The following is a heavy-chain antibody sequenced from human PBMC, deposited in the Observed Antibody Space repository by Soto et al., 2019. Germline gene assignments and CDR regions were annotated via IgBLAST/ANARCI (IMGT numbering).Heavy chain of an antibody. Sequence: QVQLVQSGAEVKKPGSSVKVSCKASGGTFSSYAISWVRQAPGQGLEWMGGIIPIFGTANYAQKFQGRVTITADESTSTAHMELSSLRSEDTAVYYCASRPGIAVAGTVYYYGMDVWGQGTTVTVSS. J-gene: IGHJ6*02. V-gene: IGHV1-69*01. D-gene: IGHD6-19*01. CDR2: IIPIFGTA. CDR1: GGTFSSYA. CDR3: ASRPGIAVAGTVYYYGMDV.